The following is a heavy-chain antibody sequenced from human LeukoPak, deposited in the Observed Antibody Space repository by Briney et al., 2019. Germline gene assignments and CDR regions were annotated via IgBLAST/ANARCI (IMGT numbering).Heavy chain of an antibody. CDR3: ARASFPFDP. J-gene: IGHJ5*02. Sequence: PSETLSLTCAVCGGSFSGYYWSWIRQPPGKGLEWIGEINHSGSTNYNPSLKSRVTISVDTSKNQFSLKLSSVTAADTAVYYCARASFPFDPWGQGTLVTVSS. CDR2: INHSGST. V-gene: IGHV4-34*01. CDR1: GGSFSGYY. D-gene: IGHD2/OR15-2a*01.